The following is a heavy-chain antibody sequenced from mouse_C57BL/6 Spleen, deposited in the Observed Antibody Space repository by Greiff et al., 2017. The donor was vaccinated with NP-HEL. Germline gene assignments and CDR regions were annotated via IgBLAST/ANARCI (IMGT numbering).Heavy chain of an antibody. CDR3: ARFPYGTTTWFAY. V-gene: IGHV1-19*01. J-gene: IGHJ3*01. CDR2: INPYNGGT. CDR1: GYTFTDYY. Sequence: EVKVVESGPVLVKPGASVKMSCKASGYTFTDYYMNWVKQSHGKSLEWIGVINPYNGGTSYNQKFKGKATLTVDKSSSTAYMELNSLTSEDSAVYYCARFPYGTTTWFAYWGQGTLVTVSA. D-gene: IGHD1-1*02.